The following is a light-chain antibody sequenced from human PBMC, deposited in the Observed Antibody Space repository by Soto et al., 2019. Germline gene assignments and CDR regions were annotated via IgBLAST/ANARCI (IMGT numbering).Light chain of an antibody. CDR1: QGISTW. Sequence: DIQMTQSPSTLSASVGDRVTITCRASQGISTWLAWYQQRPGEASKVLIYDASSLESGVPSRFSGSGSETEFTLTISSLQPDDFATYYCQHYNSYPFTFGPGTKVDIK. CDR3: QHYNSYPFT. CDR2: DAS. V-gene: IGKV1-5*01. J-gene: IGKJ3*01.